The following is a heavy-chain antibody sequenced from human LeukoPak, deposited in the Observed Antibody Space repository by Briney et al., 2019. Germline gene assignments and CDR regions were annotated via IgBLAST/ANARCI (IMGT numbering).Heavy chain of an antibody. CDR3: ARAYGRSSTSWKFDY. J-gene: IGHJ4*02. CDR1: GYTFTSYG. V-gene: IGHV1-18*04. CDR2: ISAYNGNT. Sequence: ASVKVSCKASGYTFTSYGISWVRQAPGQGLERMGWISAYNGNTNSAQKLQGRVTITTDTSTSTAYMELRSLRSDDTAVYYCARAYGRSSTSWKFDYWGQGTLVTVSS. D-gene: IGHD2-2*01.